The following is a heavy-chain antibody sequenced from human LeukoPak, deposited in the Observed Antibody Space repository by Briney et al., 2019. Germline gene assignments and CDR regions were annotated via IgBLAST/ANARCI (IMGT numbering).Heavy chain of an antibody. J-gene: IGHJ4*02. CDR1: GFSFNSDW. V-gene: IGHV3-7*01. D-gene: IGHD3-16*01. Sequence: GGSLRLSCAASGFSFNSDWMDWIRQAPGKGLEWVANIKHDESEKNYLDSVKGRFTISRDNAQNSLYLQMNGLRVEDTAVYYCTRRLDDWGQGTLVTVSS. CDR2: IKHDESEK. CDR3: TRRLDD.